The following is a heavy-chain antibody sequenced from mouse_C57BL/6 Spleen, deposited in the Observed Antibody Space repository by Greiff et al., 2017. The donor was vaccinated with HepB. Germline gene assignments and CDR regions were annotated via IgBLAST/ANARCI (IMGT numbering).Heavy chain of an antibody. D-gene: IGHD2-2*01. Sequence: QVQLQQSGAELARPGASVKMSCKASGYTFTSYTMHWVKQRPGQGLEWIGYINPSSGYTKYNQKFKDKATLTADKSSSTAYMQLSSLTSEDSAVYYCASGVTTTPFDYWGQGTLVTVSA. J-gene: IGHJ3*01. CDR1: GYTFTSYT. CDR2: INPSSGYT. CDR3: ASGVTTTPFDY. V-gene: IGHV1-4*01.